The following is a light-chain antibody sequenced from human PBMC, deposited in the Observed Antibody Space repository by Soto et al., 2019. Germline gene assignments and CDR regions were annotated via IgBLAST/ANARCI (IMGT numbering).Light chain of an antibody. CDR3: QHYNSSSWA. V-gene: IGKV1-5*01. CDR1: QSISSY. J-gene: IGKJ1*01. Sequence: DIQMTQSASSLSASVGDRVTITCRASQSISSYLNWYQQKPGKAPKLLIYDASTLESGVPSRFRGSGSGTEFTLTINSLQPDDLAAYYCQHYNSSSWAFGQGTKVDIK. CDR2: DAS.